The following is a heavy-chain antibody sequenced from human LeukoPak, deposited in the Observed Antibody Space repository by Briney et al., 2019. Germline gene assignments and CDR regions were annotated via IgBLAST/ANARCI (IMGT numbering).Heavy chain of an antibody. CDR1: GGSISSYY. Sequence: SETLSLTCTVSGGSISSYYWSWIRQPPGKGLEWIGYIYYSGSTNYNPSLKSRVTISVDTSKNQFSLKLSSVTAADTAVYYCARRAWDILTGPYYYYYGMDVWGQGTTVTVSS. V-gene: IGHV4-59*08. CDR3: ARRAWDILTGPYYYYYGMDV. D-gene: IGHD3-9*01. CDR2: IYYSGST. J-gene: IGHJ6*02.